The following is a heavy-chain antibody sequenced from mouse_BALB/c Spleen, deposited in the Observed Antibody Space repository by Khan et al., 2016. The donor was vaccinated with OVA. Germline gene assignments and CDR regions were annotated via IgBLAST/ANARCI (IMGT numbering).Heavy chain of an antibody. V-gene: IGHV1-26*01. CDR2: VNPNTGGS. Sequence: EVQLQQSGPDLVKPGASVKISCKASGYSFTLYYMTWVKQSHGKSLEWIGRVNPNTGGSDYNQEFNGKAILTVDKSSNTAYMELHSLTSEDSAVYYCARGYDFFAYWGQGTLVTVSA. D-gene: IGHD2-14*01. CDR3: ARGYDFFAY. CDR1: GYSFTLYY. J-gene: IGHJ3*01.